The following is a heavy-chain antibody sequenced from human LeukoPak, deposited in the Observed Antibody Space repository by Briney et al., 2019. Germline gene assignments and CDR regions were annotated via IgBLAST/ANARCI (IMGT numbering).Heavy chain of an antibody. D-gene: IGHD3-10*01. Sequence: GXSVTVSCKASGFTFTGYYMHWVRQAPGQGLEWMGWINPNSGGTNYAQKFQGRVTMTRDTSITTAYMELTSLRSEDTAVYYCARAGNYYGSGSSPDYWGQGTLVTVSS. CDR3: ARAGNYYGSGSSPDY. CDR2: INPNSGGT. J-gene: IGHJ4*02. CDR1: GFTFTGYY. V-gene: IGHV1-2*02.